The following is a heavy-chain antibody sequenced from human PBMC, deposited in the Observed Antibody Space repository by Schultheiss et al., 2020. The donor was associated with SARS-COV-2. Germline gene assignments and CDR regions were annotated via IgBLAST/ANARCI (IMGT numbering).Heavy chain of an antibody. D-gene: IGHD2-8*01. J-gene: IGHJ6*02. CDR2: IDYSGST. CDR3: ARLGYARTNYYGMDV. CDR1: GGSISSYY. Sequence: SETLSLTCTVSGGSISSYYWSWIRQPPGKGLEWIGYIDYSGSTNYNPSLKSRVTISVDTSKNQFSLKLSSVTAADTAVYYCARLGYARTNYYGMDVWGQGTTVTVSS. V-gene: IGHV4-59*12.